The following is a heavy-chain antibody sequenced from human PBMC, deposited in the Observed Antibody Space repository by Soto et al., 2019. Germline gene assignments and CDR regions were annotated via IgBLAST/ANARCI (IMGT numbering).Heavy chain of an antibody. CDR3: ARDLTIFGVVHYYYYYGMHV. CDR2: TYYRSKWYN. J-gene: IGHJ6*02. CDR1: GDSVSSNSAA. V-gene: IGHV6-1*01. D-gene: IGHD3-3*01. Sequence: SQTLSLTCVISGDSVSSNSAAWNWIRQSPSRGLEWLGRTYYRSKWYNDYAVSVKSRITINPDTSKNQFSLQLNSVTPEDTAVYYCARDLTIFGVVHYYYYYGMHVWGQGTTVTVSS.